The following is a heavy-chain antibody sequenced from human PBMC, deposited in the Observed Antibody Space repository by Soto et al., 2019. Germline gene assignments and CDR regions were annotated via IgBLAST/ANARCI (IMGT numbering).Heavy chain of an antibody. CDR2: ISGSGGST. Sequence: GGSLRLSCVASGFTFNNYGVSWVRQSPGRGLEWVSAISGSGGSTYYADSVKGRFTISRDNSKNTLYLQMNSLRAEDTAVYYCAKVPWFGESLSINFDYWGQGSLVTVSS. V-gene: IGHV3-23*01. D-gene: IGHD3-10*01. J-gene: IGHJ4*02. CDR1: GFTFNNYG. CDR3: AKVPWFGESLSINFDY.